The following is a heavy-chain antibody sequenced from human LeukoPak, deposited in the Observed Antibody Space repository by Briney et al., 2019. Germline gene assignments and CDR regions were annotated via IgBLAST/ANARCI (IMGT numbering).Heavy chain of an antibody. V-gene: IGHV4-34*08. CDR1: GFTFSSHW. CDR3: ARRLDL. Sequence: PGGSLRLSCAASGFTFSSHWMHWVRQAPGKGLEWIGEINHSGSTSYNPSLKSRVTISVDTSNNQFSLKLSSVTAADTAVYYCARRLDLWGRGTLVTVSS. CDR2: INHSGST. J-gene: IGHJ2*01.